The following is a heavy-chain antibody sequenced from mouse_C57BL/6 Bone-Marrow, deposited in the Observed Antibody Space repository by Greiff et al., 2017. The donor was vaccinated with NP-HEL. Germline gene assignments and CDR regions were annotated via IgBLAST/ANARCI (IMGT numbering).Heavy chain of an antibody. CDR3: ARHGGGGSSSSYWYFDV. Sequence: EVQLVESGGDLVKPGGSLKLSCAASGFTFSSYGMSWVRQTPDKRLEWVATISSGGSYTYYPDSVKGRFTISRDNAKNTLYLQMSRLKAEDTAMYYCARHGGGGSSSSYWYFDVWGTGTTVTVSS. CDR2: ISSGGSYT. D-gene: IGHD1-1*01. CDR1: GFTFSSYG. J-gene: IGHJ1*03. V-gene: IGHV5-6*01.